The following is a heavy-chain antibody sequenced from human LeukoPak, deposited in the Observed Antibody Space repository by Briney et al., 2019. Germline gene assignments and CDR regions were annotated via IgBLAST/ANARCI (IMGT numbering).Heavy chain of an antibody. V-gene: IGHV4-34*01. CDR2: INHSGST. CDR3: ARGKITMVRGVIRVWFDP. J-gene: IGHJ5*02. Sequence: PSETLSLTCAVYGGSFSGYYWSWIRQHPGKGLEWIGEINHSGSTNYNPSLKSRVTISVDTSKNQFSLKLSSVTAADTAVYYCARGKITMVRGVIRVWFDPWGQGTLVTVSS. CDR1: GGSFSGYY. D-gene: IGHD3-10*01.